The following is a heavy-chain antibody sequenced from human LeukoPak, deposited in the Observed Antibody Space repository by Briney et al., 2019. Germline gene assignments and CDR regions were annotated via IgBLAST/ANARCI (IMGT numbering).Heavy chain of an antibody. V-gene: IGHV4-59*12. D-gene: IGHD3-22*01. CDR1: GGSISSYY. Sequence: SETLSLTCTVSGGSISSYYWSWIRQPPGKGLEWIGYIYYSGSTNYNPSLKSRVTISVDTSKNQFSLKLSSVTAADTAVYYCASVYDSSGYYPFWGQGTLVTVSS. CDR3: ASVYDSSGYYPF. CDR2: IYYSGST. J-gene: IGHJ4*02.